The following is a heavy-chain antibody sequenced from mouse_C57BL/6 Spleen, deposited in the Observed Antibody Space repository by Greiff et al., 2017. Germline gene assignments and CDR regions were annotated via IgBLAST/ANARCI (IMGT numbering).Heavy chain of an antibody. Sequence: QVQLQQPGAELVMPGASVKLSCKASGYTFTSYWLHWVKQRPGPGLEWIGEIDPSDSYTNSNQQFKGKSTLTVDKSSSTAYMQLSSLTSEDSAVYYCARGLTTVVATNFDYWGQGTTLTVSS. V-gene: IGHV1-69*01. CDR1: GYTFTSYW. CDR2: IDPSDSYT. D-gene: IGHD1-1*01. J-gene: IGHJ2*01. CDR3: ARGLTTVVATNFDY.